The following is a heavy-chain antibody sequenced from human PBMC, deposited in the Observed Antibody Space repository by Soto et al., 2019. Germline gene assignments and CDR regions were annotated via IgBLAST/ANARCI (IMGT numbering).Heavy chain of an antibody. CDR2: TYYRSKWIS. Sequence: SQTLSLTCAVSGDSVSNNGATWNWIRQSPSGGLEWLGRTYYRSKWISDYAMSVKSRISINPDTSKNQISLQLNSVTPEDPAVSFCASGPTHFNKGFDFWGQGTLVTVSS. CDR3: ASGPTHFNKGFDF. CDR1: GDSVSNNGAT. J-gene: IGHJ4*02. V-gene: IGHV6-1*01.